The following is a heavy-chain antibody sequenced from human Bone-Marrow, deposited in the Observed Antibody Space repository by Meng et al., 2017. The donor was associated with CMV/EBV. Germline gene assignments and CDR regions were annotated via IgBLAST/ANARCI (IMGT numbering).Heavy chain of an antibody. V-gene: IGHV3-23*01. Sequence: GESLKISCAASGFTFSSYAMSWVRQAPGKGLEWVSAISGSGGSTYYADSVKGRFTISRDNSKNTLYLQMNSLRAEDTAVYYCAKVKAGTTFPNWFDPWYQGTLFTFSS. CDR3: AKVKAGTTFPNWFDP. D-gene: IGHD1-7*01. J-gene: IGHJ5*02. CDR2: ISGSGGST. CDR1: GFTFSSYA.